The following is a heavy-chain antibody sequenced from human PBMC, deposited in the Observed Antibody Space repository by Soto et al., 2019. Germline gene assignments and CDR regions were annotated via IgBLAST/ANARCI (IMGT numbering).Heavy chain of an antibody. CDR3: VRGDSNYVEGYNWFDP. CDR2: TYYRSKWYN. D-gene: IGHD4-4*01. Sequence: PSQTLSLTCAISGDSVSSNSAAWNWIRQSPSRGLEWLGRTYYRSKWYNDYAVSVKSRITINPGTSKNQFSLQLNSVTPEDTAVYYCVRGDSNYVEGYNWFDPWGQGTLVAVSS. J-gene: IGHJ5*02. V-gene: IGHV6-1*01. CDR1: GDSVSSNSAA.